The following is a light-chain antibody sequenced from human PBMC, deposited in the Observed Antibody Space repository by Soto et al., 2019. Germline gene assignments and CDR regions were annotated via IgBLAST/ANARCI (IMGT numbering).Light chain of an antibody. J-gene: IGLJ2*01. CDR3: SSYAGSNSYVV. CDR2: EVS. V-gene: IGLV2-8*01. CDR1: SSDVGGYNY. Sequence: QSVLTQPPSASGSPGQSVTISCTGTSSDVGGYNYVSWYQHHPGKAPKLMLYEVSRRPSGVPDRFSGSKSGNTASLTVTGLQSEDEADYYCSSYAGSNSYVVFGGGTKVTVL.